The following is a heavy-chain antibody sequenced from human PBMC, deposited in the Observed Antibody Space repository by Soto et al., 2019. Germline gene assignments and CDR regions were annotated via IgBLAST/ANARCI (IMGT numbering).Heavy chain of an antibody. Sequence: GGSLRLSCAASGLTFSRYWMSWVRQAPGKGLGWVANIKQDGSNKYYADSVKGRFTISRDNSKNTLYLQMNSLRAEDTAVYYCARDLYYYDSSGYYKPRSDYWGQGTLVTVSS. J-gene: IGHJ4*02. V-gene: IGHV3-7*01. CDR1: GLTFSRYW. CDR2: IKQDGSNK. CDR3: ARDLYYYDSSGYYKPRSDY. D-gene: IGHD3-22*01.